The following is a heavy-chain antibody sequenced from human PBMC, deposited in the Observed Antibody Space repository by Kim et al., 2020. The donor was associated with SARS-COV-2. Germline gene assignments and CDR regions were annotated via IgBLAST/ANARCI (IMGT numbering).Heavy chain of an antibody. D-gene: IGHD3-3*01. V-gene: IGHV5-51*01. Sequence: GESLKISCKGSGYSFTSYWIGWVRQMPGKGLEWMGIIYPGDSDTRYSPSFQGQVTISADKSISTAYLQWSSLKASDTAMYYCARQPNIRFNYYYYGMDVWGQGTTVTVSS. J-gene: IGHJ6*02. CDR2: IYPGDSDT. CDR1: GYSFTSYW. CDR3: ARQPNIRFNYYYYGMDV.